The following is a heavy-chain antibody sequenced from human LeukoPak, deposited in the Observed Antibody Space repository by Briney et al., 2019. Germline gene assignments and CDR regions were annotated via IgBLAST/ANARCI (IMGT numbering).Heavy chain of an antibody. CDR1: GDSISSNY. CDR2: IYNSGST. CDR3: ARGAMATTPFFDY. J-gene: IGHJ4*02. V-gene: IGHV4-59*01. D-gene: IGHD5-24*01. Sequence: KPSETLSLTCTVSGDSISSNYWSWIRQPPGKGLEWIGHIYNSGSTKYNPSLKSRVTISVDTSKNLFSLKLTSVTAADTAVYYCARGAMATTPFFDYWGQGTLVTVSS.